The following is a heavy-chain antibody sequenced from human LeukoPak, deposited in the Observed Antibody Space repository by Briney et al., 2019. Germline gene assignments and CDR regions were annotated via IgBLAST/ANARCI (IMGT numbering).Heavy chain of an antibody. D-gene: IGHD2-8*01. J-gene: IGHJ4*02. CDR1: GASISSYY. V-gene: IGHV4-59*12. CDR3: SRENGAFSPFGY. Sequence: SETLSLTCTVSGASISSYYWSWIRQPPGKGLEWIGYVYYSGSTNYNPSLKSRVTMSVDTSNSQFSLKLNSVTAADTAVYYCSRENGAFSPFGYWGQGTLVTVLS. CDR2: VYYSGST.